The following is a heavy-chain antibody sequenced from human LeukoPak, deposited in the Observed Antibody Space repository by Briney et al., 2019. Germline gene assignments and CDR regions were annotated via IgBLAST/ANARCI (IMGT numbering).Heavy chain of an antibody. V-gene: IGHV1-24*01. CDR3: ARTYDILTGYISQDPEFDY. CDR1: GYTLTELS. D-gene: IGHD3-9*01. CDR2: FDPEDGET. J-gene: IGHJ4*02. Sequence: GASVKVSCKVSGYTLTELSMHWVRQAPGKGLEWMGGFDPEDGETIYAQKLQGRVTMTTDTSTSTAYMELRSLRSDDTAVYYCARTYDILTGYISQDPEFDYWGQGTLVTVSP.